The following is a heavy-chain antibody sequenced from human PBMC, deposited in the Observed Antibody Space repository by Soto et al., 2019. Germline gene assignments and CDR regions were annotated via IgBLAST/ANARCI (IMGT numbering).Heavy chain of an antibody. CDR1: GFTFDDYA. CDR3: AKSGSSPRFYHRIAVAGTIGGPFDY. CDR2: ISWNSGSI. Sequence: HPGGSLRLSCAASGFTFDDYAMHWVRQAPGKGLEWVSGISWNSGSIGYADSVKGRFTISRDNAKNSLYLQMNSLRAEDTALYYCAKSGSSPRFYHRIAVAGTIGGPFDYWGQGTLVTVSS. V-gene: IGHV3-9*01. J-gene: IGHJ4*02. D-gene: IGHD6-19*01.